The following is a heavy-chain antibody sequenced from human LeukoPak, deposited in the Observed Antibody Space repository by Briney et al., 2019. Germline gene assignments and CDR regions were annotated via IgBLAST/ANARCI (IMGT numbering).Heavy chain of an antibody. Sequence: PGGSLRLSCAASGFTFSTYAMHWVRQAPGKGLEYVSGISSNGGSTFYANSVNGGFTIFRDNSETTVYLQMGSLRTEDMAVYYCARSYDFWSGYMDVWGKGTTVTVSS. CDR3: ARSYDFWSGYMDV. CDR2: ISSNGGST. D-gene: IGHD3-3*01. J-gene: IGHJ6*03. CDR1: GFTFSTYA. V-gene: IGHV3-64*01.